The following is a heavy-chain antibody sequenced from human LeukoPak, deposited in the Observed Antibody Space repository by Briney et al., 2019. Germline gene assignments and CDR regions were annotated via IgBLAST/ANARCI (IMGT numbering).Heavy chain of an antibody. CDR1: GGSISSYY. CDR2: IYYSGST. CDR3: ARWSVGYSYGPYFDY. D-gene: IGHD5-18*01. Sequence: PSETLPLTCTVSGGSISSYYWSWIRQPPGKGLEWIGYIYYSGSTNYNPSLKSRVTISVDTSKNQFSLKLSSVTAADTAVYYCARWSVGYSYGPYFDYWGQGTLVTVSS. J-gene: IGHJ4*02. V-gene: IGHV4-59*01.